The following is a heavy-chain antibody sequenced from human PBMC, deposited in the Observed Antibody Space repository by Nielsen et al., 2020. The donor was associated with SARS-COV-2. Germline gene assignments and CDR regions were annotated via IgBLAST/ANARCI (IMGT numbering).Heavy chain of an antibody. CDR1: GYTFTAYA. Sequence: ASVNSCKASGYTFTAYAIHWVRQDPGQRLEWMGWINSDSGNTKYSQKFRGRVTITRDTSASTAYMELSGLSSEDTAVYYCARSRGCSATSCFFDYWGQGALVTVSS. V-gene: IGHV1-3*04. J-gene: IGHJ4*02. CDR3: ARSRGCSATSCFFDY. CDR2: INSDSGNT. D-gene: IGHD2-2*01.